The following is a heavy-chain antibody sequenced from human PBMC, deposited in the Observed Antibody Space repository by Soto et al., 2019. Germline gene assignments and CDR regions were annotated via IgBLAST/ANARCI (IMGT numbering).Heavy chain of an antibody. CDR1: AFTFSSYA. CDR2: ISYDGSSK. J-gene: IGHJ6*02. CDR3: ARDRLFESNTYYYNYGMDV. D-gene: IGHD3-9*01. V-gene: IGHV3-30-3*01. Sequence: GGSLRLSCAASAFTFSSYAMYWVRQAPGKGLEWVAVISYDGSSKFYADSVKGRFTISRDNSQNTLYLQIHSLRPEDAAVYYCARDRLFESNTYYYNYGMDVWGPGTTVTVS.